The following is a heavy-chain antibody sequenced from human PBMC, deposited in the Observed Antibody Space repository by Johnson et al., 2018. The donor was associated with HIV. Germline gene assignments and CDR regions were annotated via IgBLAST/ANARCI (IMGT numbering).Heavy chain of an antibody. CDR1: GFTFSSYA. Sequence: VQLVESGGGLVQPGGSLRLSCAASGFTFSSYAMSWVRQAPGKGLEWVSAISGSGGNTYYADSVKGRFTISRDNSKNTMYLQMNSLRAEDTAVYYCARVLCSGGSCYSDAFDIWGQGTMVTVSS. J-gene: IGHJ3*02. D-gene: IGHD2-15*01. CDR2: ISGSGGNT. CDR3: ARVLCSGGSCYSDAFDI. V-gene: IGHV3-23*04.